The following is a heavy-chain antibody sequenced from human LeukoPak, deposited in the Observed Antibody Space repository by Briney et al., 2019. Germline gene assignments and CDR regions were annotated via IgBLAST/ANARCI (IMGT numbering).Heavy chain of an antibody. J-gene: IGHJ4*02. D-gene: IGHD3-10*01. CDR1: GGSISSGSYY. CDR3: ARRGIEEGFDY. V-gene: IGHV4-61*02. Sequence: SETLSLTCTVSGGSISSGSYYWSWIRQPAGKGLEWIGRIYTSGSTNYNPSLKSRVTISVDTSKNQFSLKLSSVTAADTAVYYCARRGIEEGFDYWGQGTLVTVSS. CDR2: IYTSGST.